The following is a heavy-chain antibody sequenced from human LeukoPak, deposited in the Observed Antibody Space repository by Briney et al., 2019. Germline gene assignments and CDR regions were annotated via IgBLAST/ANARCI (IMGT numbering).Heavy chain of an antibody. Sequence: SVKVSCKASGGTFSSYAISWVRQAPGQGLEWMGGIIPIFGTANYAQKFQGRVTITTDESTSTAYMELSSLRSEDTAVYYCARDRLRDGYNLYYFDYWGQGTLSPSPQ. CDR3: ARDRLRDGYNLYYFDY. CDR2: IIPIFGTA. V-gene: IGHV1-69*05. CDR1: GGTFSSYA. D-gene: IGHD5-24*01. J-gene: IGHJ4*02.